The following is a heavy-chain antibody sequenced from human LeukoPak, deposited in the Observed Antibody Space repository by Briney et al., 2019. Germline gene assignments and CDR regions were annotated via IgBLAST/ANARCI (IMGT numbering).Heavy chain of an antibody. CDR2: ISSSGSTI. Sequence: PGGSLRLSCAASGFTFSSYEMNWVRQAPGKGLDWVSYISSSGSTIYYADSVKGRFTISRDNAKNSLYLQMNSLRAEDTAVYYCARERLLSGGMDVWGQGTTVTVSS. J-gene: IGHJ6*02. CDR3: ARERLLSGGMDV. V-gene: IGHV3-48*03. CDR1: GFTFSSYE. D-gene: IGHD1-26*01.